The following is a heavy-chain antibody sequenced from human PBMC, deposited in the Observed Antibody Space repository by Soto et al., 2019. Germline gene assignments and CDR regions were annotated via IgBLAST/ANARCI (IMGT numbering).Heavy chain of an antibody. D-gene: IGHD2-21*02. J-gene: IGHJ1*01. CDR3: AYRTPGDCGLQQ. CDR2: IYWDDDK. V-gene: IGHV2-5*02. Sequence: QITLKESGPTLVKPTQTLTLTCTFSGFSLSTSGVGVGWIRQPPGKALEWLALIYWDDDKRYSASLKSRLTITKDTSKNPVVHIMTNMDPVDTATYYCAYRTPGDCGLQQWGQGTLVTVSS. CDR1: GFSLSTSGVG.